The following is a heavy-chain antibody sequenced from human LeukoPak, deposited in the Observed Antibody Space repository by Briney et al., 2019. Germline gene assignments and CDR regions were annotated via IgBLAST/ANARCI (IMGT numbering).Heavy chain of an antibody. V-gene: IGHV3-30*18. CDR2: ISYDGSNK. CDR1: GFTFSSNG. CDR3: AKGLVNIAAAGIGY. D-gene: IGHD6-13*01. J-gene: IGHJ4*02. Sequence: GGSLRLSCAASGFTFSSNGMHWVRQAPGKGLEWVAVISYDGSNKNYADSVKGRFTISRDNSKNTLYLQMNSLISEDTAVYYCAKGLVNIAAAGIGYWGQGTLVTVSS.